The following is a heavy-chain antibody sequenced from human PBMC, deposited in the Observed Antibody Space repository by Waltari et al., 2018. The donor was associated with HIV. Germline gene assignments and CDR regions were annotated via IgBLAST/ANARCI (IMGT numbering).Heavy chain of an antibody. J-gene: IGHJ6*02. V-gene: IGHV1-3*01. Sequence: QVQLVQSGAEVKKPGASVKVSCKASGYTFTSYAMPWVRQAPGQRLEWMGWINAGNGNTKYSQKFQGRVTITRDTSASTAYMELSSLRSEDTAVYYCARSYCGGDCYSSGGYYYYGMDVWGQGTTVTVSS. D-gene: IGHD2-21*02. CDR1: GYTFTSYA. CDR2: INAGNGNT. CDR3: ARSYCGGDCYSSGGYYYYGMDV.